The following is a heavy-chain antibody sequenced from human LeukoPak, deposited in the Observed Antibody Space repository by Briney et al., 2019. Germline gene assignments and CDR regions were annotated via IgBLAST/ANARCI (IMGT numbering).Heavy chain of an antibody. D-gene: IGHD1-26*01. CDR2: TYYRSQWYY. CDR3: ARGPSLVGYYYIDV. CDR1: GYSVSSNSAA. J-gene: IGHJ6*03. Sequence: SQTFSLTCAISGYSVSSNSAAWNWIRQSPSRGLEWLGRTYYRSQWYYDYAVSVKSRITINPDTSKNQFSLQLNSVTPEDTAVYYCARGPSLVGYYYIDVWDKGTTVTVSS. V-gene: IGHV6-1*01.